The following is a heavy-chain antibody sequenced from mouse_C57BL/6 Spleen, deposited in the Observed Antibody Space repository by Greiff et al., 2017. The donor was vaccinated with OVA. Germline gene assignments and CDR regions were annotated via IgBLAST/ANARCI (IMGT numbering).Heavy chain of an antibody. V-gene: IGHV1-7*01. J-gene: IGHJ2*01. CDR2: ITPSSGYT. D-gene: IGHD1-1*01. CDR3: ARFDYGSSYDFDY. Sequence: VQLQQSGAELAKPGASVTLSCKASGYTFTSYWMHWVKPRPGQGLAWIGYITPSSGYTKYNQKYKDKATLTADKSSSTAYMQLSILTYEDSAVYYCARFDYGSSYDFDYWGQGTTLTVSS. CDR1: GYTFTSYW.